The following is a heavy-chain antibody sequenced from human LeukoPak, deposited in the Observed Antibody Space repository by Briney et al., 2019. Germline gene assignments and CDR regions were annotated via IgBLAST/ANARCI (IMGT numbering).Heavy chain of an antibody. CDR3: AKSNGYGLIDI. CDR2: IYTSGST. Sequence: PSETLSLTCIVSGGSISSYYWSWIRQPAGKGLEWIGRIYTSGSTNYNPSLKSRVTMSLDTSRNQFSLKLNSVTAADTAVYYCAKSNGYGLIDIWGQGTMVTVSS. V-gene: IGHV4-4*07. CDR1: GGSISSYY. D-gene: IGHD3-22*01. J-gene: IGHJ3*02.